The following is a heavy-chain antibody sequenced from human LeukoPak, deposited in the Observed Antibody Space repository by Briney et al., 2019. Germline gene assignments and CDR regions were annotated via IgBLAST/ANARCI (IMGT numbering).Heavy chain of an antibody. J-gene: IGHJ4*02. CDR2: ITSGSSYI. CDR3: AKDRCTSSVCAYDY. V-gene: IGHV3-21*04. CDR1: GFTFSTYT. Sequence: GGSLRLSCAASGFTFSTYTMNWVRQAPGKGLEWVAYITSGSSYIHYADSMKGRFTISRDNSKNTLYLQMNSLRAEDTAVYYCAKDRCTSSVCAYDYWGQGTLVTVSS. D-gene: IGHD2-8*01.